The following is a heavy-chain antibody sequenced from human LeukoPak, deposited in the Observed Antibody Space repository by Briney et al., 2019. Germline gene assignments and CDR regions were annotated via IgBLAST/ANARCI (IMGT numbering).Heavy chain of an antibody. CDR1: GGSISTSNYY. CDR2: IYFSGST. J-gene: IGHJ4*02. D-gene: IGHD4-23*01. V-gene: IGHV4-39*01. CDR3: ASGYGADSGY. Sequence: SETLSLTCTVSGGSISTSNYYWAWIRQPPGKGLEWIGSIYFSGSTYYNPSLKSRVSMSVDTSNNQFSLKVTSVTAADTAVYYCASGYGADSGYWGQGTLVTVSS.